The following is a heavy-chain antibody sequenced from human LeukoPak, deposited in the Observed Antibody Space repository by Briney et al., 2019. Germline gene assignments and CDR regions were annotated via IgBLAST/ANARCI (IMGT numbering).Heavy chain of an antibody. V-gene: IGHV4-38-2*02. CDR3: AREDSSSWYTDY. Sequence: PSETLSLTCTVSGYSISSGYYWGWIRQPPGKGLEWIGSIYHSGSTYYNPSLKSRLTISLDTSENQFSLKLSSVTAADTAVYYCAREDSSSWYTDYWGQGTLVTVSS. CDR2: IYHSGST. CDR1: GYSISSGYY. D-gene: IGHD6-13*01. J-gene: IGHJ4*02.